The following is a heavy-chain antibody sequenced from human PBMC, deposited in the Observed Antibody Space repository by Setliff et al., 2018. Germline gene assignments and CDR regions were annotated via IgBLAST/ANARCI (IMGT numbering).Heavy chain of an antibody. Sequence: GGSLRLSCVASGFIISDYWMTWVRQAPGKGLEWVADIRQDGTNKYYADSVKGRFTISRDNAKNSLYLQMNSLGAEDTALYYCARAHRYFSDTTGYFYDQGRSAFDVWGQGTMVTVSS. J-gene: IGHJ3*01. V-gene: IGHV3-7*03. CDR3: ARAHRYFSDTTGYFYDQGRSAFDV. CDR1: GFIISDYW. CDR2: IRQDGTNK. D-gene: IGHD3-22*01.